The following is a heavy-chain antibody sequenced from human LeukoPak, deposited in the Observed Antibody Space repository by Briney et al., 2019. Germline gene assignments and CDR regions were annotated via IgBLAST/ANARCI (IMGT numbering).Heavy chain of an antibody. Sequence: SETLSLTCAVSGYSISSGYYWGWIRQPPGKGLECIGSIYHSGSTYYNPSLKSRVTISVDTSKNQFSLKLSSVTAADTAVYYCASQKDYEFWSSYPKSYYFDYWGQGTLVTVSS. D-gene: IGHD3-3*01. J-gene: IGHJ4*02. CDR2: IYHSGST. CDR3: ASQKDYEFWSSYPKSYYFDY. V-gene: IGHV4-38-2*01. CDR1: GYSISSGYY.